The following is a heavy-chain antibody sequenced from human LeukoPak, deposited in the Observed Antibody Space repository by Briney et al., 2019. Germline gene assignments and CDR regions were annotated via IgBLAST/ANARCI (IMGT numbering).Heavy chain of an antibody. CDR1: GFTFSSYA. Sequence: GGSLRLSCAASGFTFSSYAMSWVRRAPGEGLEWVSVISGSGGSTYYADSVKGRFTISRDNSQNTLYLQMNSLRAEDTAVYYCAKDSIPAARDLDYWGQGTLVTVSS. J-gene: IGHJ4*02. CDR3: AKDSIPAARDLDY. V-gene: IGHV3-23*01. CDR2: ISGSGGST. D-gene: IGHD6-13*01.